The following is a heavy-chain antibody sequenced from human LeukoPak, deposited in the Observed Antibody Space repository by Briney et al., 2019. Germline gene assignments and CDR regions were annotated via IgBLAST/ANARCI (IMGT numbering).Heavy chain of an antibody. Sequence: GGSLRLSCAAYGFTFSSYAMSWVRQAPRKGLEWVSAISGSGGSTYYADSVKGRFTISRDNSKNTLYLQMNSLRAEDTAVYYCAKPIPLSQRELRNAFHIWGQGTMVTVSS. J-gene: IGHJ3*02. CDR2: ISGSGGST. V-gene: IGHV3-23*01. CDR3: AKPIPLSQRELRNAFHI. CDR1: GFTFSSYA. D-gene: IGHD1-26*01.